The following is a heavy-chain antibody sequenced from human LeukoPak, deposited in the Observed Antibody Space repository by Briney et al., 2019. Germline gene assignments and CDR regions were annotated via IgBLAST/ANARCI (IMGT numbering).Heavy chain of an antibody. J-gene: IGHJ4*02. CDR2: IYHSGST. V-gene: IGHV4-38-2*02. Sequence: SSETLSLTCTVSGYSLSSGYYWGWIRQPPGKGLEWIGSIYHSGSTYYNPSLKSRVTISVDTSKNQFSLKLSSVTAADTAVYYCARDGGLAYSGEFDYWGQGTLVTVSS. D-gene: IGHD2-15*01. CDR3: ARDGGLAYSGEFDY. CDR1: GYSLSSGYY.